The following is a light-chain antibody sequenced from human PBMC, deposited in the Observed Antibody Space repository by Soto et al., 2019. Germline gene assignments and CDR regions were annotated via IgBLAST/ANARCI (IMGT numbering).Light chain of an antibody. Sequence: GLTQAAGTLSLSPGEIAALSCRASQSLTNSFIAWYQQRPGQAPRLLIYDTSSRDSGIPDRFSGSGSGTDFTLTISRLEPEASAVFSCQPYRTSETILGHGTRL. CDR2: DTS. CDR1: QSLTNSF. J-gene: IGKJ5*01. CDR3: QPYRTSETI. V-gene: IGKV3-20*01.